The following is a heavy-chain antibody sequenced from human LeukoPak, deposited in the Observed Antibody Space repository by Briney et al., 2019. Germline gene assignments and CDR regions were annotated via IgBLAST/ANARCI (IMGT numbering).Heavy chain of an antibody. CDR2: IYHSGST. J-gene: IGHJ5*02. CDR3: ARGGGSGSYWDWFDH. Sequence: SETLSLTCTVSGYSISSGNYWGWIRQPPGKGLEWIGTIYHSGSTYCDPSLKSRVTISVDTSKNQFSLKLSSVTAADTAVYYCARGGGSGSYWDWFDHWGQGTLVTVSS. D-gene: IGHD3-10*01. CDR1: GYSISSGNY. V-gene: IGHV4-38-2*02.